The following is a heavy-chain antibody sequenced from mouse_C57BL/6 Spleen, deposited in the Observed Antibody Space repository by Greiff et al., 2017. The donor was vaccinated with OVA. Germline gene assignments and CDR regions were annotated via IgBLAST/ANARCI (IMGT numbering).Heavy chain of an antibody. V-gene: IGHV1-5*01. Sequence: EVQLQQSGTVLVRPGASVKLSCTTSGYTFNSYWMHWVKQRPGQGLEWIGAIYPGNRDPSYNSKFKGKANLTADTSASTAYMELSSLTNEDSAVYYCTRDGYHWYFDVWGTGTTVTVSS. CDR1: GYTFNSYW. D-gene: IGHD2-3*01. CDR2: IYPGNRDP. J-gene: IGHJ1*03. CDR3: TRDGYHWYFDV.